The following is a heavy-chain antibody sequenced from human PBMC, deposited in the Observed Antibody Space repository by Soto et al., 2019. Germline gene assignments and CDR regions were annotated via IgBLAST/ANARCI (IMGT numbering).Heavy chain of an antibody. V-gene: IGHV4-31*03. J-gene: IGHJ5*02. Sequence: QVQLQEAGPGLVKPSQTLSLTCTVSGGSISSGGYYWSWIRQHPGKGLEWIGYIYYSGSPYYNPPRESRLTISIDASKNQFSLDLSSVTAADTAVYYCASDFKDSRTVYSSCWYWFDPWGQGTLVTVSS. D-gene: IGHD6-13*01. CDR3: ASDFKDSRTVYSSCWYWFDP. CDR1: GGSISSGGYY. CDR2: IYYSGSP.